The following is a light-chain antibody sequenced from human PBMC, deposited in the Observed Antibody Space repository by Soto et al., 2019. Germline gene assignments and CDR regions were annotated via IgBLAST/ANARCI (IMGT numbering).Light chain of an antibody. CDR2: KAS. V-gene: IGKV1-5*03. J-gene: IGKJ1*01. Sequence: DIQLTQSPSTLSASVGDRVTITCRASRSIINWWAWYQQKSGKGPKLLIYKASNLQTGVPSRFSGSGYGTEFTLTISSLQPDDVATYYCQQDSDQWTFGQGTKVEIK. CDR1: RSIINW. CDR3: QQDSDQWT.